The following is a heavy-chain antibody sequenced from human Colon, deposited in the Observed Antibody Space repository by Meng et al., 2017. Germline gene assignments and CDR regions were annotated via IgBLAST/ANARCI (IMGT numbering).Heavy chain of an antibody. CDR2: INPNSGGT. Sequence: ASVKVCCKASGYTFTGYYMHWVRQAPGQGLEWMGWINPNSGGTNYAQKFQGRVTMTRDTSISTAYMELSRLRSDDTAVYYCARDAPYYYGSGSYPYWGQGTLVTVSS. CDR3: ARDAPYYYGSGSYPY. V-gene: IGHV1-2*02. CDR1: GYTFTGYY. D-gene: IGHD3-10*01. J-gene: IGHJ4*02.